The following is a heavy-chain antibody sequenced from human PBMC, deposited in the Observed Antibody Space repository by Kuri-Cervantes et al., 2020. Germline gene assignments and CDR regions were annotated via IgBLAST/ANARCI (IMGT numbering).Heavy chain of an antibody. Sequence: ASVKVSCKASGYTFTGYYLHWVRQAPGQRLEWMVWIKAGYGNTKYSQKFQGRLILTRDTSASTYYMELSSLRSEDTAVYYCGTERFIDLVELDAFDIWGQGTVVTVSS. CDR3: GTERFIDLVELDAFDI. D-gene: IGHD3-16*01. V-gene: IGHV1-3*01. J-gene: IGHJ3*02. CDR2: IKAGYGNT. CDR1: GYTFTGYY.